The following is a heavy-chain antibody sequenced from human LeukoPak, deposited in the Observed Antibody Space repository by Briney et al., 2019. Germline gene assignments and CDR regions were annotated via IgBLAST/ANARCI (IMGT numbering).Heavy chain of an antibody. CDR1: GGSFSGYY. J-gene: IGHJ3*02. Sequence: SETLSLTCAVYGGSFSGYYWSWIRQPPGKGLEWIGEINHSGSTNYNPSLKSRVTISVDTSKNQFSLKLSSVTAADTAVYYCARTIHRAGYCSSTSCPDAFDIWGQGTMVTVSS. V-gene: IGHV4-34*01. D-gene: IGHD2-2*01. CDR3: ARTIHRAGYCSSTSCPDAFDI. CDR2: INHSGST.